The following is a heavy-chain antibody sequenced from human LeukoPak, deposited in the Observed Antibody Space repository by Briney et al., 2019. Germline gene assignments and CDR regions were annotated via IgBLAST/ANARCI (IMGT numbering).Heavy chain of an antibody. CDR3: ATNYDFWSGLVGSFDY. D-gene: IGHD3-3*01. CDR1: GYTFTSYD. Sequence: ASVKVSCKASGYTFTSYDINWLRQATGQGLEWMGWMNPNSGNTGYAQKFQGRVTMTRNTSISTAYMELSSLRSEDTAVYYCATNYDFWSGLVGSFDYRGQGTLVTVSS. J-gene: IGHJ4*02. CDR2: MNPNSGNT. V-gene: IGHV1-8*01.